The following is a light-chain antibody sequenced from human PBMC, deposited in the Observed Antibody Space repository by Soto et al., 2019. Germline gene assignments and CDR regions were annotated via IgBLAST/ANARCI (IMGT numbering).Light chain of an antibody. CDR1: QSLDSW. J-gene: IGKJ1*01. Sequence: DIQMTQSPSPRPPSLEDRVTTTCRASQSLDSWLAWYQKKPGKPPNLLIYKTSILEFGVPSRFSGSGSGTLFTLTISSLQPDDFATYYCQQYHSFSTFGQGTKVEIK. CDR3: QQYHSFST. V-gene: IGKV1-5*03. CDR2: KTS.